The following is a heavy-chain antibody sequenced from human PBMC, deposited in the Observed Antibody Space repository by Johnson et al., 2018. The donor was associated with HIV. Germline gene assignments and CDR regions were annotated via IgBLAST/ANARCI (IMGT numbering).Heavy chain of an antibody. V-gene: IGHV3-74*02. CDR3: ASSSLAWGVDAFDI. Sequence: VQLVESGGGLIQPGGSLRLSCAASGFTFSSYWMHWVRQAPGKGLEWVSGVSWNSGSLGYADSVKGRFTVSRDSSKNTLYLQMNSLRVEDTAVYYCASSSLAWGVDAFDIWGQGTKVTVSS. CDR2: SWNSGSL. J-gene: IGHJ3*02. D-gene: IGHD3-10*01. CDR1: GFTFSSYW.